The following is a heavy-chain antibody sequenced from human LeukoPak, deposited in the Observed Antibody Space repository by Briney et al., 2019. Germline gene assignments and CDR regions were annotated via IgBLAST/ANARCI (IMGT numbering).Heavy chain of an antibody. D-gene: IGHD3-10*01. CDR3: AKDLVLWFGELLGPFDY. CDR2: ISYDGSNK. CDR1: GFTFSSYG. J-gene: IGHJ4*02. Sequence: GRSLRLSCAASGFTFSSYGMHWVRQAPGKGLEGVAVISYDGSNKYYADSVKGRFTISRDNSKNTLYLQMNSLRAEDTAVYYCAKDLVLWFGELLGPFDYWGQGTLVTVSS. V-gene: IGHV3-30*18.